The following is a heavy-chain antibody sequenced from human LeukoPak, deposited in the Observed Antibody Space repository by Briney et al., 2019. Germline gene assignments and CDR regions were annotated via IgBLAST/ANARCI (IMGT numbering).Heavy chain of an antibody. D-gene: IGHD1-26*01. Sequence: SETLSLTCTVSGGSISSSSYYWGWIRQPPGKGLEWIGSMYSSGSTYYNPSLKSRVTISVDKSKNQFSLKLSSVTAADTAVYYCASFWGSGSYGGVDYWGQGTLVTVSS. CDR1: GGSISSSSYY. J-gene: IGHJ4*02. CDR3: ASFWGSGSYGGVDY. V-gene: IGHV4-39*07. CDR2: MYSSGST.